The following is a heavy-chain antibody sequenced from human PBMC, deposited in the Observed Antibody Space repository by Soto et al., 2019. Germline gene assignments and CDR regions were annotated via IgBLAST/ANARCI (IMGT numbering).Heavy chain of an antibody. D-gene: IGHD3-22*01. CDR1: GFTVSSNY. J-gene: IGHJ4*02. CDR3: AREPYLDKGYSSGYYLDY. Sequence: EVQLVESGGGLVQPGGSLRLSCAASGFTVSSNYMSWVRQAPGKGLEWVSVIYSGGSTYYADSVKGRFTISRDNSKNTLYLQLNSLRAEDTAVYYCAREPYLDKGYSSGYYLDYWGQGTLVTVSS. CDR2: IYSGGST. V-gene: IGHV3-66*01.